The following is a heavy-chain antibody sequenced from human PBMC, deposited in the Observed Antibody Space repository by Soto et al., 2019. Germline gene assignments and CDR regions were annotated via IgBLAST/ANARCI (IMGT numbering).Heavy chain of an antibody. CDR3: ARDFGMATIKGHNFDY. Sequence: ASVKVSCKASGYTFTGYYMHWVRQAPGQGLEWMGWINPNSGGTNYAQKFQGRVTMTRDTSISTAYMELSRLRSDDTAVYYCARDFGMATIKGHNFDYWGQGTLVTVSS. D-gene: IGHD5-12*01. J-gene: IGHJ4*02. CDR1: GYTFTGYY. CDR2: INPNSGGT. V-gene: IGHV1-2*02.